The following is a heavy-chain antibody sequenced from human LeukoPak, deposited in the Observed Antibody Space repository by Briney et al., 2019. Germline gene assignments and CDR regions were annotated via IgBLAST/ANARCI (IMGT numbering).Heavy chain of an antibody. CDR2: FSYSGST. D-gene: IGHD5-12*01. Sequence: SETLSLTCTVSGASVSSYYWSWIRQPPGKGPEWIGYFSYSGSTNYNPSLKSRVTISVDTSKNQFSLNLSSVTAADTTVYYCARGPLDSGYTYFDYWGQGTLVSVAS. J-gene: IGHJ4*02. V-gene: IGHV4-59*02. CDR3: ARGPLDSGYTYFDY. CDR1: GASVSSYY.